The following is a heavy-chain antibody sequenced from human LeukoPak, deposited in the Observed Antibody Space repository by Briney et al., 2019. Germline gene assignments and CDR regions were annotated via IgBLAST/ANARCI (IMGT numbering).Heavy chain of an antibody. D-gene: IGHD6-19*01. CDR1: GGSISSSSYY. CDR2: IYYSGST. Sequence: SETLSLPCTVSGGSISSSSYYWGWIRQPPGKGLEWIGNIYYSGSTYYNPSLKSRVTISVATPKDQFSLKLCSVTAADTAVYYCASPAMDSSVWYLPRDYSGQGTLVTVSS. V-gene: IGHV4-39*01. CDR3: ASPAMDSSVWYLPRDY. J-gene: IGHJ4*02.